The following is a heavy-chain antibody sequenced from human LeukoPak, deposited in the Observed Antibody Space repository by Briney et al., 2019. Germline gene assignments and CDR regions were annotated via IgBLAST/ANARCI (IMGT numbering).Heavy chain of an antibody. J-gene: IGHJ4*02. V-gene: IGHV1-3*01. CDR2: INAGNGNT. CDR1: GYTFTSYA. CDR3: ARGSYFDY. Sequence: ASVKVSCKASGYTFTSYAMHWVRQAPGQRLEWMGWINAGNGNTKYSQKLQGRVTMTTDTSTSTAYMELRGLRSVDTAVYYCARGSYFDYWGQGTLVTVSS.